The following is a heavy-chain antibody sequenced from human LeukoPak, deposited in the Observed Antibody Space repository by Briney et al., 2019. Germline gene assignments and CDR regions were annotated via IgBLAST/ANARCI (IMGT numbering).Heavy chain of an antibody. V-gene: IGHV3-30-3*01. CDR2: ISYDGSNK. D-gene: IGHD3-22*01. CDR3: ASEYYYDSSGYPKPYYYYGMDV. J-gene: IGHJ6*02. CDR1: GFTFSSYA. Sequence: PGGSLRLSCAASGFTFSSYAMHWVRQAPGKGLEWVAVISYDGSNKYYADSVKGRFTISRDNSKNTLYLQMNSLRAEDTAVYYCASEYYYDSSGYPKPYYYYGMDVWGQGTTVTVSS.